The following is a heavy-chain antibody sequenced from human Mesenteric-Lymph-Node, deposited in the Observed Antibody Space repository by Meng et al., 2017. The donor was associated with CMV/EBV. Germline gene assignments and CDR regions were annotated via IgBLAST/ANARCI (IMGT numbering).Heavy chain of an antibody. D-gene: IGHD2-2*01. J-gene: IGHJ4*02. V-gene: IGHV3-74*01. CDR3: ARDAEGGRIVVVPATMVY. CDR2: IIGDGGST. Sequence: GESLKTPRAASGFTLSNYWMHRVRQAPGKGPVWVSRIIGDGGSTTYADSVKGRFTISRDNAKNTLYLQMNSLRAEDTAVYYCARDAEGGRIVVVPATMVYWGQGTLVTVSS. CDR1: GFTLSNYW.